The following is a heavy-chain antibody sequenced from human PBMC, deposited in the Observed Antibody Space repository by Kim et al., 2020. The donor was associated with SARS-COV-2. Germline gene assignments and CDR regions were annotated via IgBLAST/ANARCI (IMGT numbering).Heavy chain of an antibody. J-gene: IGHJ4*02. V-gene: IGHV1-69*04. CDR3: ARGPGYSGYDYYFDY. Sequence: QKFQGRVTITADKSTSTAYMELSSLRSEDTAVYYCARGPGYSGYDYYFDYWGQGTLVTVSS. D-gene: IGHD5-12*01.